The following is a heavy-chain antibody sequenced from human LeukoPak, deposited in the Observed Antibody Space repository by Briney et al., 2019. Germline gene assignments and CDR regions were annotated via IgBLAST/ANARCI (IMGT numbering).Heavy chain of an antibody. CDR1: GGTFSSYA. J-gene: IGHJ3*02. CDR3: ATCGGDCREAFDI. CDR2: IIPILGIA. D-gene: IGHD2-21*02. V-gene: IGHV1-69*04. Sequence: GASVKVSCKASGGTFSSYAISWVRQAPGRGLEWMGRIIPILGIANYAQKFQGRVTITADKSTSAAYMELSSLRSEDTAVYYCATCGGDCREAFDIWGQGTMVTVSS.